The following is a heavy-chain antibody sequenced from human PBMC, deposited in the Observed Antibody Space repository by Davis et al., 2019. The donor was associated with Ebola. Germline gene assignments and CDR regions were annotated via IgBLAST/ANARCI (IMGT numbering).Heavy chain of an antibody. CDR3: ARARLELRINWFDP. J-gene: IGHJ5*02. Sequence: ASVKVSCKASGYTFTSYDISWVRQAPGQGLEWMGWISAYNGNTNYAQKLQGRVTMTTDTSTSTAYMELSSLRSEDTAVYYCARARLELRINWFDPWGQGTLVTVSS. CDR2: ISAYNGNT. V-gene: IGHV1-18*01. CDR1: GYTFTSYD. D-gene: IGHD1-7*01.